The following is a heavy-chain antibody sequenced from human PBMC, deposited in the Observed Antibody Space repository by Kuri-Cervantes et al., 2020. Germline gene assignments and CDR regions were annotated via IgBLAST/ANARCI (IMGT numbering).Heavy chain of an antibody. CDR3: AKDLGRYCSSTSCLSFDY. D-gene: IGHD2-2*01. CDR1: GFTFSNYG. V-gene: IGHV3-23*01. J-gene: IGHJ4*02. CDR2: ISDRT. Sequence: GESLKISCATSGFTFSNYGMSWVRQAPGKGLEWVSTISDRTYYTDSVKGRFTISRDNSNNNIYLQMNGLRAEDTAVYYCAKDLGRYCSSTSCLSFDYWGQGTLVTVSS.